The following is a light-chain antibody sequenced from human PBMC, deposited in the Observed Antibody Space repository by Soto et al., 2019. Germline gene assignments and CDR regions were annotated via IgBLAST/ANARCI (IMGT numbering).Light chain of an antibody. Sequence: DIVLTQSPGTLSLSPGERATLSCRASQSVSSSYLAWYQQKLGQAPRLLMYGTSNRATGIPDRFSGSGSGTDFTLTISRLEAEDFAVYYCQQYDTSPRTFGQGTKVDIK. J-gene: IGKJ2*01. CDR2: GTS. CDR3: QQYDTSPRT. CDR1: QSVSSSY. V-gene: IGKV3-20*01.